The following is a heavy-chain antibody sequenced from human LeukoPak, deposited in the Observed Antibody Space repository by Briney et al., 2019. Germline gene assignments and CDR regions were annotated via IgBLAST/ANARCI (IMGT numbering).Heavy chain of an antibody. CDR3: ARENEYYFDY. J-gene: IGHJ4*02. Sequence: PGGSLRLSCAASGFIFNNYAMSWVRQAPGRGLEWVSGITANGATTYYADSVKGRFTISRDNSKNAVYLQMNSLRAEDTAVYYCARENEYYFDYWGQGTLVTVSS. CDR1: GFIFNNYA. V-gene: IGHV3-23*01. D-gene: IGHD1-1*01. CDR2: ITANGATT.